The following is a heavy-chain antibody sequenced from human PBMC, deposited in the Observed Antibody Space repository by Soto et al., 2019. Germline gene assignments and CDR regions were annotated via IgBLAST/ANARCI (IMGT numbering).Heavy chain of an antibody. Sequence: QAQVVQSGAEVRKPGSSVKLSCKASEGTFNSYAIAWVRQAPGQGLEWMGGIIPYYNTLNYAQKFQDRVTITTDDSTNTVYMKLSSLRTDDTAVDFCASGASRGYPYFFDSWAQGTLVTVSS. D-gene: IGHD6-13*01. CDR2: IIPYYNTL. CDR1: EGTFNSYA. J-gene: IGHJ4*02. V-gene: IGHV1-69*01. CDR3: ASGASRGYPYFFDS.